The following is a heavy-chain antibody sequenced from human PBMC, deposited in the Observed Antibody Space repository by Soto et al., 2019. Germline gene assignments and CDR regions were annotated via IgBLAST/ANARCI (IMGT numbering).Heavy chain of an antibody. CDR2: INANNGGT. CDR1: GYTFIGYY. D-gene: IGHD3-10*01. J-gene: IGHJ1*01. Sequence: GASVKVSCKSSGYTFIGYYVHWVRQVPGQGLEWMGWINANNGGTKYAQRFQGRLTMTRDTSINTAYMELSRLTTDDTAVYYCSRRRGNYPITEFLQYWGQGTLVTVSS. CDR3: SRRRGNYPITEFLQY. V-gene: IGHV1-2*02.